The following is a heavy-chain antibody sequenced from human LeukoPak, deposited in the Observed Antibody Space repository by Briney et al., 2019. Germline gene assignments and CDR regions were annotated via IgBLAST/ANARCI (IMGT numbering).Heavy chain of an antibody. CDR1: GSTFNYAW. V-gene: IGHV3-15*07. J-gene: IGHJ4*02. Sequence: GGSLRLSCAASGSTFNYAWMNWVRQAPGKGLEWVGRIKSNADGGTTDYATPVKGRFTISRDDSKNRLYLQMNSLKTEDTAVYYCTIDYDYWGQGTLVAVSS. CDR3: TIDYDY. CDR2: IKSNADGGTT.